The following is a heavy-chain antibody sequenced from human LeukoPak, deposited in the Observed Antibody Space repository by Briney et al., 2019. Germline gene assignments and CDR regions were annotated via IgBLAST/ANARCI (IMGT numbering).Heavy chain of an antibody. Sequence: GGSLRLSCAASGFKFDDYTMHWVRRPPGKGLEWVSLVSWNSDHTSYADSVKGRFTISRDNSKNSLYLEMSSLRIEDTAFYYCAKDFQGIVGATQIDFWGQGTLVTVSS. D-gene: IGHD1-26*01. CDR1: GFKFDDYT. V-gene: IGHV3-43*01. CDR3: AKDFQGIVGATQIDF. CDR2: VSWNSDHT. J-gene: IGHJ4*02.